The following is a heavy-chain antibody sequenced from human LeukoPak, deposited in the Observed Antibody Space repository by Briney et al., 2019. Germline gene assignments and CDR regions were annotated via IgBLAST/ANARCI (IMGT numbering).Heavy chain of an antibody. J-gene: IGHJ5*02. CDR2: INHSGST. Sequence: SETLSLTCTVSGGSISTYYWGWIRQPPGKGLEWIGEINHSGSTNYNPSLKSRVTISVDTSKNQFSLKLSSVTAADTAVYYCARQRWLRDWFDPWGQGTLVTVSS. CDR3: ARQRWLRDWFDP. V-gene: IGHV4-34*01. D-gene: IGHD5-24*01. CDR1: GGSISTYY.